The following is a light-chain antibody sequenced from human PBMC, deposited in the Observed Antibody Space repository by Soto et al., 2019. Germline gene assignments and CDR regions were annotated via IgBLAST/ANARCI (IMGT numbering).Light chain of an antibody. J-gene: IGLJ1*01. Sequence: LTQPASVSGSPGQSITISCTRTSSDVGSYNFVSWYQQHPGKVPKVMIYEVSKRPSGVSDRFSGSKSGNTASLTISGLQAEDEADYYCCADAGRSTYAFGTGTKVNVL. CDR3: CADAGRSTYA. CDR1: SSDVGSYNF. V-gene: IGLV2-23*02. CDR2: EVS.